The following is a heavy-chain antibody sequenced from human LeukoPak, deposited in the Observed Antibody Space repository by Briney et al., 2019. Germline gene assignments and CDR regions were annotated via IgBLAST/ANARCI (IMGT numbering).Heavy chain of an antibody. Sequence: PGGSLRLSCAASGFTFSSYWMSWVRQAPGKGLEWVANIKQDGSEKYYVDSVKGRFTISRDNAKNSLYLQMNSLRAEDTAVYYCARGDYYGPGDYFDYWGQGTLVTVSS. D-gene: IGHD3-10*01. CDR2: IKQDGSEK. CDR1: GFTFSSYW. J-gene: IGHJ4*02. V-gene: IGHV3-7*04. CDR3: ARGDYYGPGDYFDY.